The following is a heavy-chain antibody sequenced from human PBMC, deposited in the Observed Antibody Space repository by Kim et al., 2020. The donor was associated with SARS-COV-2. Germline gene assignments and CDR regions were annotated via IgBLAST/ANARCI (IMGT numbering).Heavy chain of an antibody. D-gene: IGHD1-26*01. Sequence: GGSLRLSCAASGLILSDHYMHWVRQAPGKGLEWVGRTKNRANSYTTIYAASVTGRFIISRDDSKNSVYLQMNSLKTEDTAVYYCARAMAGTYVDWGQGTL. J-gene: IGHJ4*02. CDR1: GLILSDHY. CDR2: TKNRANSYTT. CDR3: ARAMAGTYVD. V-gene: IGHV3-72*01.